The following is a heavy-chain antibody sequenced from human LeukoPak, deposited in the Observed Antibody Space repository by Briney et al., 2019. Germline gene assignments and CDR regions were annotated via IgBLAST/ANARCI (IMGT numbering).Heavy chain of an antibody. CDR2: IRSKAYGGTT. Sequence: PGGSLRLSCTASGFTFGDYAMSWVRQAPGKGLEWVGFIRSKAYGGTTEYAASVKGRFTISRDDSKSIAYLQMNSLKTEDTAVYYCTRDWSDILTGYYFWFDPWGQGTLVTVSS. CDR1: GFTFGDYA. J-gene: IGHJ5*02. V-gene: IGHV3-49*04. CDR3: TRDWSDILTGYYFWFDP. D-gene: IGHD3-9*01.